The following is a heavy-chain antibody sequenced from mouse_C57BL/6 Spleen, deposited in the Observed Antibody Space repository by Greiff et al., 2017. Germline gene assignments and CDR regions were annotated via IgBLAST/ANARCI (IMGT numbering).Heavy chain of an antibody. D-gene: IGHD4-1*01. CDR1: GYTFTDYN. CDR3: ATANWDPWFAY. J-gene: IGHJ3*01. V-gene: IGHV1-18*01. CDR2: INPNNGGT. Sequence: VQLKESGPELVKPGASVKIPCKASGYTFTDYNMDWVKQSHGKSLEWIGDINPNNGGTIYNQKFKGKATLTVDKSSSTAYMELRSLTSEDTAVYYCATANWDPWFAYWGQGTLVTVSA.